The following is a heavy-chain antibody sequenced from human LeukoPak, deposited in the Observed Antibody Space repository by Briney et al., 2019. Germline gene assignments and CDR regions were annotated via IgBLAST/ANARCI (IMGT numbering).Heavy chain of an antibody. J-gene: IGHJ3*02. D-gene: IGHD3-16*01. CDR3: ARHTSSVASDI. CDR1: GYNFPIYW. V-gene: IGHV5-51*01. CDR2: IYPDDSNT. Sequence: HGESLKISCQGSGYNFPIYWIGWVRQMPGQGLEWMGIIYPDDSNTIYGPSFQGQVTISADKSINTAYLEWNSLKASDTAMYFCARHTSSVASDIWGQGTMVTVSS.